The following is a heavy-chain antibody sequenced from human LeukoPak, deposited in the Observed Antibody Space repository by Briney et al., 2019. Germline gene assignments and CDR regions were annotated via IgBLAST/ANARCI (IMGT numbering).Heavy chain of an antibody. D-gene: IGHD3-9*01. CDR2: VYPGDSDT. Sequence: GESLKISCKGSGYSFTSYWIGWVRQMPGKGLEWMGIVYPGDSDTRYSPSFQGQVTISADKSISTAYLQWSSLKASDTAMYYCARHSSSRYFDWLPPFDWGQGTLVTVSS. CDR3: ARHSSSRYFDWLPPFD. J-gene: IGHJ4*02. V-gene: IGHV5-51*01. CDR1: GYSFTSYW.